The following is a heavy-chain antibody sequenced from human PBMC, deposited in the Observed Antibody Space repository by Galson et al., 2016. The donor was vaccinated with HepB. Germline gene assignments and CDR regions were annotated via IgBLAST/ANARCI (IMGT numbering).Heavy chain of an antibody. D-gene: IGHD2-2*01. Sequence: LRLSCAASGFSVSSDFMTWVRQAPGKGLEWVSMVHSAAGTFYADSVKGRFTMSRDTSKNTLYLQMKNLAVEDTAVYYCATRSAWGPGTLVTVSS. CDR2: VHSAAGT. CDR3: ATRSA. CDR1: GFSVSSDF. J-gene: IGHJ4*02. V-gene: IGHV3-53*01.